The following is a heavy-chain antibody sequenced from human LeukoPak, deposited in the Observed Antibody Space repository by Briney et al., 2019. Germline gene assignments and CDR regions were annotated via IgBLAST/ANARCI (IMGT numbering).Heavy chain of an antibody. J-gene: IGHJ4*02. D-gene: IGHD5-18*01. CDR2: IDPNSDNI. CDR3: ARSAYNYGYVYFDH. CDR1: GYTFTGCF. V-gene: IGHV1-2*02. Sequence: WASVKDSCKASGYTFTGCFIHYVRQAPGQGLEWMGWIDPNSDNIRYSETFKDRVTMTRDTSTNTAYMELSWLRSDDTAVYYCARSAYNYGYVYFDHWGQGTLVIVSS.